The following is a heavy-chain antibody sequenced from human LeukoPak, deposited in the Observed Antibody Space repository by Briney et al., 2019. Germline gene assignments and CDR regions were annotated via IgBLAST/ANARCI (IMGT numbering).Heavy chain of an antibody. D-gene: IGHD3/OR15-3a*01. V-gene: IGHV1-18*01. Sequence: ASVKVSCXASGYTFTSYGISWVRQARGQGLEWMGWISAYNGNTNYAQKLQGRVTMTTDTSTSTAYMELRSLRSDDTAVYYCARDPDPYHDFWSGYYYYFDYWGQGTLVTVSS. CDR1: GYTFTSYG. J-gene: IGHJ4*02. CDR3: ARDPDPYHDFWSGYYYYFDY. CDR2: ISAYNGNT.